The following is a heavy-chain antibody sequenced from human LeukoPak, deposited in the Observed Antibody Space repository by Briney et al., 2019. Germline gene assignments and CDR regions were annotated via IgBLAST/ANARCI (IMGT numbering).Heavy chain of an antibody. CDR3: ARAPLGYCSSTSCYDHYSYHYMDV. CDR1: GFGFRYYW. Sequence: GGALRLSCEASGFGFRYYWMNWVRQAPGKGLERVANIKQEGSEKTYVDSVKGRFTISRDNAKKSLFLQMNSLRAEDTAVYYCARAPLGYCSSTSCYDHYSYHYMDVWGKGTTVTVSS. J-gene: IGHJ6*03. D-gene: IGHD2-2*01. V-gene: IGHV3-7*01. CDR2: IKQEGSEK.